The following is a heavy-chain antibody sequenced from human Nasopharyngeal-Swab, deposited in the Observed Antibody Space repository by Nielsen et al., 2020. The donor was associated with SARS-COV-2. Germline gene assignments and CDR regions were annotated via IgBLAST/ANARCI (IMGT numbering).Heavy chain of an antibody. CDR1: GFTFSSYG. Sequence: GESLKISCAASGFTFSSYGMHWVRQAPGKGLEWVAVIWYDGSNKYYADSVKGRFTISRDNSKNTLYLQMNSLRAEDTAVYYCARGVAGYYDSSGRFDYWGQGTLVTVSS. CDR3: ARGVAGYYDSSGRFDY. CDR2: IWYDGSNK. J-gene: IGHJ4*02. D-gene: IGHD3-22*01. V-gene: IGHV3-33*01.